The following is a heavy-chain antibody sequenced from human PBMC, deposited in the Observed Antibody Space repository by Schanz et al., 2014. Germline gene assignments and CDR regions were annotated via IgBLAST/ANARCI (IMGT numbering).Heavy chain of an antibody. V-gene: IGHV3-23*04. CDR3: AKGWAVAGPGAFYFDY. Sequence: EVQLVESGGGLVQPGGSLRLSCAASGFIFSNFAMEWVRQAPGKGLEWVSGAIGSGSRTYYADSVKGRFTISRDNSKNTLYLQMNSLRVEDTAVYYCAKGWAVAGPGAFYFDYWGQGTLVTVSS. CDR1: GFIFSNFA. J-gene: IGHJ4*02. CDR2: AIGSGSRT. D-gene: IGHD6-19*01.